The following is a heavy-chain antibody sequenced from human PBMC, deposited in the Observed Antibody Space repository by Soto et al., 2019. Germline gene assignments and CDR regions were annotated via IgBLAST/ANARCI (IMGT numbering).Heavy chain of an antibody. J-gene: IGHJ6*02. D-gene: IGHD1-20*01. CDR3: ARSIRGPRRFNGMDV. CDR1: GFSLTSPGMC. CDR2: IERDDDDK. V-gene: IGHV2-70*13. Sequence: SGPTLVNPTETLTLTCTFSGFSLTSPGMCVSWIRQPPGKALEWLALIERDDDDKYYSTSLKTRLTISKDTRKNQVVLTMANMDPADTGTYYCARSIRGPRRFNGMDVWGQGTTVTV.